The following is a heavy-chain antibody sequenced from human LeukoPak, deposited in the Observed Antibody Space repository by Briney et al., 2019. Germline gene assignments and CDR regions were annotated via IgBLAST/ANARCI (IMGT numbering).Heavy chain of an antibody. D-gene: IGHD3-22*01. V-gene: IGHV4-34*01. CDR3: AREFYYDSSGYYYRYYYYGMDV. J-gene: IGHJ6*02. CDR1: GGSFTGYY. CDR2: INHSGNT. Sequence: SETLSLTCAVYGGSFTGYYWSWIRQPPRKGLEWIGEINHSGNTNYNPSLKSRVTISVDTSKNQFSLKLSSVTAADTAVYYCAREFYYDSSGYYYRYYYYGMDVWGQGTTVTVSS.